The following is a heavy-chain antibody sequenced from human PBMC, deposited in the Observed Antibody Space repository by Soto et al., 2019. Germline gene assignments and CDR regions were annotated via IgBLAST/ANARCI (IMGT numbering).Heavy chain of an antibody. Sequence: GPVKGSCKASGYTFTSYDIKWVRQATGQGLEWMGWMNPNSGNTGYAQKFQGRVTMTRNTSISTAYMELSSLRSEDTAVYYCARGLRRVAVAGYWGQGTLVTVS. J-gene: IGHJ4*02. CDR1: GYTFTSYD. CDR3: ARGLRRVAVAGY. D-gene: IGHD6-19*01. V-gene: IGHV1-8*01. CDR2: MNPNSGNT.